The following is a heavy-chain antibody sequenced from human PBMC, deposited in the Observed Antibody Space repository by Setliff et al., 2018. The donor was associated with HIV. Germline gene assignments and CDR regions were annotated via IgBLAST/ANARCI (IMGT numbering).Heavy chain of an antibody. CDR2: IVYSGTT. V-gene: IGHV4-39*01. Sequence: PSETLSLTCTVSGGSIIINDYYWGWIRQSPGKGLEWIGSIVYSGTTYYNVSLESRVTISVDTSKNQFSLKLSSVTAADTAVYYCAKVAVTGYCSTTSCQNWFDPWGQGTLVTVSS. J-gene: IGHJ5*02. D-gene: IGHD2-2*01. CDR3: AKVAVTGYCSTTSCQNWFDP. CDR1: GGSIIINDYY.